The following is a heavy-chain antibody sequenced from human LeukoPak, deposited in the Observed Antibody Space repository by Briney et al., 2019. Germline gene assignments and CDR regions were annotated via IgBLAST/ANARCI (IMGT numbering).Heavy chain of an antibody. CDR1: GYSINSGYY. V-gene: IGHV4-38-2*01. CDR3: ARDRGYGGNDWDY. D-gene: IGHD4-23*01. CDR2: LYHGGAT. J-gene: IGHJ4*02. Sequence: SETLSLTCAVSGYSINSGYYWGWIRQPPGKGLEWIGSLYHGGATYSNPSVKRRVTIAVDTSKNQFSLKLSSVTAADTAVYYWARDRGYGGNDWDYWGQGTLVTVSS.